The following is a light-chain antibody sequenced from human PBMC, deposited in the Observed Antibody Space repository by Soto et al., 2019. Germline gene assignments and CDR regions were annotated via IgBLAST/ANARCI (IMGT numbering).Light chain of an antibody. CDR3: QQADSFPLT. Sequence: DIQMTQSPCTVSASVGDRGTITCRASQSISSWLAWYQQKPGKAPKLLIYKASTLKSGVPSRFSGSGSGTDFTLTINSLQPEDFATYYCQQADSFPLTFGGGTKVDI. V-gene: IGKV1-5*03. CDR1: QSISSW. J-gene: IGKJ4*01. CDR2: KAS.